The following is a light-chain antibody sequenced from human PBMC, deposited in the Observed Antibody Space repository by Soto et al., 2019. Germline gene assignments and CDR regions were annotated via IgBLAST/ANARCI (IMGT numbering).Light chain of an antibody. Sequence: DIQMTQSPSTVSASVGDGVTITCRASQSISTWLAWYQQKPGNAPKLLIYDASTLESGVPSGFSGSGSGTEFTLTISSLQPDDFPTYYCQQYNSYPSTFGQGTKLEIK. CDR2: DAS. J-gene: IGKJ2*01. V-gene: IGKV1-5*01. CDR1: QSISTW. CDR3: QQYNSYPST.